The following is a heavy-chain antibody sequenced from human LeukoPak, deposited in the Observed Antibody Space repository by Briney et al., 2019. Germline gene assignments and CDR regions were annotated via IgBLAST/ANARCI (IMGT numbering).Heavy chain of an antibody. J-gene: IGHJ4*02. Sequence: PSQTLSLTCAVSGGSISSGGYSWSWIRQPPGKGLEWIGYIYHSGTTNYNPSLKSRVSISMDKSKKQFSLELSSVTVADTAVYYCALRGGLNWSDGKFDFWGQGTLVTVSS. D-gene: IGHD3-3*01. CDR3: ALRGGLNWSDGKFDF. CDR1: GGSISSGGYS. CDR2: IYHSGTT. V-gene: IGHV4-30-2*01.